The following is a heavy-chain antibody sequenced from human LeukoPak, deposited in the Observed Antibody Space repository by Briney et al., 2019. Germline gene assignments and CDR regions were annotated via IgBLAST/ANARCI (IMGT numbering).Heavy chain of an antibody. D-gene: IGHD3-16*01. CDR2: TYYRSKWYN. Sequence: SQTLSLTCAISGDSVSSNSAAWNWIRQSPSRGLEWLERTYYRSKWYNDYAVSVKSRITINPDTSKNQFSLQLNSVTPEDTAVYYCARVLVGWNYVWGNWFDPWGQGTLVTVSS. J-gene: IGHJ5*02. V-gene: IGHV6-1*01. CDR3: ARVLVGWNYVWGNWFDP. CDR1: GDSVSSNSAA.